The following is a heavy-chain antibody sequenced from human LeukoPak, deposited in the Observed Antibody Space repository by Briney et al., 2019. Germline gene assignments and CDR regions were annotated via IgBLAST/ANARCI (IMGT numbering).Heavy chain of an antibody. Sequence: SETLSLTCAVYGGSFSGYYWSWIRQPPGKGLEWIGEINHSGSTNYNPSLKSRVTISVDTSKNQFSLKLSSVTAEDTAVYYCASGVTMIVGVCDIWGQGTMVTVSS. CDR3: ASGVTMIVGVCDI. CDR2: INHSGST. J-gene: IGHJ3*02. V-gene: IGHV4-34*01. D-gene: IGHD3-22*01. CDR1: GGSFSGYY.